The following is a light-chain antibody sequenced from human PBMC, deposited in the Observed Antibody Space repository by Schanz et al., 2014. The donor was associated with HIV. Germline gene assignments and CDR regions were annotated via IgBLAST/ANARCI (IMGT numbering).Light chain of an antibody. V-gene: IGLV2-8*01. J-gene: IGLJ3*02. CDR2: EVS. Sequence: QSALTQPPSASGSPGQSVTISCTGTSSDGGGYNYVSWYQQHPGKAPKLMIYEVSKRPSGVPDRFSGFKSGNTASLTVSGLQAEDEADYYCSSYAGSNNLVFGGGTKLTVL. CDR3: SSYAGSNNLV. CDR1: SSDGGGYNY.